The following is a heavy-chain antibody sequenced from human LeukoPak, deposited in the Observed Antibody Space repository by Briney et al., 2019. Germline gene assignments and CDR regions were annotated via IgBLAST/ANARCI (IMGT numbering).Heavy chain of an antibody. D-gene: IGHD3-3*01. V-gene: IGHV1-2*04. CDR1: GYTFTGYY. CDR3: ARVKVGPLRFLEWSNDHSYYYGMDV. CDR2: INPNSGGT. J-gene: IGHJ6*02. Sequence: RASVTVSCKASGYTFTGYYMHWVRQAPGQGLEWMGWINPNSGGTNYAQKFQGWVTMTRDTSISTAYMELSRLRSDDTAVYYCARVKVGPLRFLEWSNDHSYYYGMDVWGQGTTVTVSS.